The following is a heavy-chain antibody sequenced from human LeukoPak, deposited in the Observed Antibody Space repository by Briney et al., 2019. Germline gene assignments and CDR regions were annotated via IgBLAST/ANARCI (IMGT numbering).Heavy chain of an antibody. V-gene: IGHV3-7*03. J-gene: IGHJ4*02. CDR3: AKDRHAGWFRGTFDY. CDR1: GFTFSSYW. Sequence: GGFLRLSCAASGFTFSSYWMSWVRQAPGKGLEWVANIKQDGSEKYYVDSVKGRFTISRDNAKNSLYLQMNSLRAEDTAVYYCAKDRHAGWFRGTFDYWGQGTLVTVSS. CDR2: IKQDGSEK. D-gene: IGHD3-10*01.